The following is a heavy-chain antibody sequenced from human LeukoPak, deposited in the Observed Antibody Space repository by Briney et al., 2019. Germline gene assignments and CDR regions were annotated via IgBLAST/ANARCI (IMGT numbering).Heavy chain of an antibody. CDR3: ASLGYSYGNHHFDY. J-gene: IGHJ4*02. CDR2: IYSGGST. V-gene: IGHV3-66*01. CDR1: GFTVSNNY. Sequence: GGSLRLSCAASGFTVSNNYMSWVRQAPGKGLEWASVIYSGGSTYYADSVKGRFTISRDNSKNTLYLQMNSLRAEDTAVYYCASLGYSYGNHHFDYWGQGTLVTVSS. D-gene: IGHD5-18*01.